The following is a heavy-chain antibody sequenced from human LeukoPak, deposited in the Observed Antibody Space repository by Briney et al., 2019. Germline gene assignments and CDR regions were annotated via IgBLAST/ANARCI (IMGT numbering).Heavy chain of an antibody. Sequence: GGSLRLSCAASGFTFSTYGMHWVRQAPGKGLEWVSFIRYDGNNKYYGDSVKGRFTISRDNSKNTLYLQMNSLRAEDTAVYYCAKDRWGAVASFDYWGQGTLVTVSS. V-gene: IGHV3-30*02. CDR2: IRYDGNNK. J-gene: IGHJ4*02. D-gene: IGHD6-19*01. CDR1: GFTFSTYG. CDR3: AKDRWGAVASFDY.